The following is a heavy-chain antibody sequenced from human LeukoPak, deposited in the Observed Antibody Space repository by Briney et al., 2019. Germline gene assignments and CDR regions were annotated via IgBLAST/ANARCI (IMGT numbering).Heavy chain of an antibody. V-gene: IGHV4-30-2*01. Sequence: SQTLSLTCAVSGGSISSGGYSWSWIRQPPGKGLEWIGYIYHSGSTYYNPSLKSRVTISVDKSKNQFSLRLSSVTAADTAAYYCARVVRGGGSGYEKMPYYYYYGMDVWGQGTTVTVSS. CDR2: IYHSGST. CDR3: ARVVRGGGSGYEKMPYYYYYGMDV. J-gene: IGHJ6*02. CDR1: GGSISSGGYS. D-gene: IGHD5-12*01.